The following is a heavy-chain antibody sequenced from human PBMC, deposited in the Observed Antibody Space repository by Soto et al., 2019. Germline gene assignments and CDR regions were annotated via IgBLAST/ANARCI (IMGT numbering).Heavy chain of an antibody. CDR3: ARDVGVAGHFDY. V-gene: IGHV4-31*03. CDR2: IYYSGST. D-gene: IGHD6-19*01. CDR1: GGSISSGGYY. Sequence: KPSETLSLTCTVSGGSISSGGYYWSWIRQHPGKGLEWIGYIYYSGSTYYNPSLKSRVTISVDTSKNQFSLKLSSVTAADTAVYYCARDVGVAGHFDYWGQGTLVTSPQ. J-gene: IGHJ4*02.